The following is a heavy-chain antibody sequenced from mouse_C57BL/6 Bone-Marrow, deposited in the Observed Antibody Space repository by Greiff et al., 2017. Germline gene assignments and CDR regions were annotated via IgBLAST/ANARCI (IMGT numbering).Heavy chain of an antibody. V-gene: IGHV1-26*01. Sequence: EVQLQQSGPELVKPGASVKISCKASGYTFTDYYMNWVKQSHGKSLEWIGDINPNNGGTSYNQKFKGKATLTVDKSSSTAYMELRSLTSEDSAVYYCARRIKKGDYYGRAEAMDYWGQGTSVTVSS. J-gene: IGHJ4*01. CDR3: ARRIKKGDYYGRAEAMDY. CDR1: GYTFTDYY. D-gene: IGHD1-1*01. CDR2: INPNNGGT.